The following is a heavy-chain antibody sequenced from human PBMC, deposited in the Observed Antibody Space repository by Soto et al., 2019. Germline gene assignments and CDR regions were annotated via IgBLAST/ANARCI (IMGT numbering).Heavy chain of an antibody. CDR1: EFTFSYYA. J-gene: IGHJ6*02. Sequence: QAQLVESGGGVVQAGRPLRLSCAASEFTFSYYAMQWVRQAPGKGLEWVALISSDGSQKYYADSVMARCIISRDNSWNTVYLRMDNVRDGDTAIYYCAKDQTYIGTAVYDVWGQGTTVTVSS. V-gene: IGHV3-30*18. CDR3: AKDQTYIGTAVYDV. CDR2: ISSDGSQK. D-gene: IGHD4-17*01.